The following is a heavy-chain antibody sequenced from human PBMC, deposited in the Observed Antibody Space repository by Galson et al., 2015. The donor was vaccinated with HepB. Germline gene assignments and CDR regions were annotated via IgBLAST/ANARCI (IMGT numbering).Heavy chain of an antibody. J-gene: IGHJ4*02. CDR3: ARHTAIAAAGAPSFDY. CDR2: IYPGDSDT. Sequence: QSGAEVKKPGESLKISCQGSGYSFTSYWIGWVRQMPGKGLEWMGIIYPGDSDTRYSPSFQGQVTISADKSISTAYLQWSSLKASDTAMYYYARHTAIAAAGAPSFDYWGQGTLVTVSS. D-gene: IGHD6-13*01. V-gene: IGHV5-51*01. CDR1: GYSFTSYW.